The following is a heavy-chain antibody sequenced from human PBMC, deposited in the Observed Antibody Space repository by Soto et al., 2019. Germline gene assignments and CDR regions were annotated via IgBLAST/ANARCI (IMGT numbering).Heavy chain of an antibody. J-gene: IGHJ6*02. D-gene: IGHD4-17*01. CDR1: GGSISSSTFY. CDR2: FYYSGSA. CDR3: ARHGVDYGDYASYYYYGMDV. Sequence: QLQLQESGPGLVKPSETLSLTCTVSGGSISSSTFYWGWIRKPPGKGLEWIGMFYYSGSAYYNPFHKIRVTISIDTYKNQFSLRLSSVAAADTAVYYCARHGVDYGDYASYYYYGMDVWGRGTTVTVSS. V-gene: IGHV4-39*01.